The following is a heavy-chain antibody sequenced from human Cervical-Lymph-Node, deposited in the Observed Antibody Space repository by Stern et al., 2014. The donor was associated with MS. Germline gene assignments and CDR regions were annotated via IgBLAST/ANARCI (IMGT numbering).Heavy chain of an antibody. Sequence: EVQLVESGGGLVKPGGSLRLSCAASGFTFSSYSMNWVRQAPGKGLEWVSSISRSSSYIYYADSVKGRFTISRDNAKNSLYLQMNSLRAEDTAVYYCARDQYYYDSSGYYYWGQGTLVTVSS. CDR3: ARDQYYYDSSGYYY. J-gene: IGHJ4*02. D-gene: IGHD3-22*01. CDR2: ISRSSSYI. CDR1: GFTFSSYS. V-gene: IGHV3-21*01.